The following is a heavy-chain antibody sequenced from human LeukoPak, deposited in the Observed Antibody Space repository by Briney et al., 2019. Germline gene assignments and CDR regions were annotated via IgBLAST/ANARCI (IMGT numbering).Heavy chain of an antibody. V-gene: IGHV3-9*01. CDR1: GFTFDDYA. CDR3: ARSGLGHHYDILTGYYTSWFDP. J-gene: IGHJ5*02. Sequence: GGSLRLSSAASGFTFDDYAMHWVRQAPGKGLEWVSGISWNSGSIGYADSVKGRFTISRDNAKNSLYLQMNSLRAEDTALYYCARSGLGHHYDILTGYYTSWFDPWGQGTLVTVS. D-gene: IGHD3-9*01. CDR2: ISWNSGSI.